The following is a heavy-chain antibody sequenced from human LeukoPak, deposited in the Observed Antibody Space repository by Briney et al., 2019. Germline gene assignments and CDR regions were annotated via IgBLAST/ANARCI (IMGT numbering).Heavy chain of an antibody. CDR1: GGSISSYY. V-gene: IGHV4-59*01. J-gene: IGHJ3*02. CDR3: AYSSGWYGDAFDI. D-gene: IGHD6-19*01. CDR2: IYYSGST. Sequence: KPSETLSLTCTVSGGSISSYYWSWIRQPPGKGLEWMGYIYYSGSTNYNPSLKSRVTISVDTSKNQFSLKLSSVTAADTAVYYCAYSSGWYGDAFDIWGQGTMVTVSS.